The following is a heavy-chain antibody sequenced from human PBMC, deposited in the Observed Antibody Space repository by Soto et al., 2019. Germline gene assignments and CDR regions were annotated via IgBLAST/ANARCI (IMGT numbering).Heavy chain of an antibody. Sequence: ESLKISCKGSGYSFTSYWIGWVRQMPGKGLEWMGIIYPGDSDTRYTPSFQGQVTISADKSISTAYLQWSSLKASDTAMYYCARQSSSGWYGPEFYYYYGMDVWGQGTTVPVSS. CDR1: GYSFTSYW. CDR2: IYPGDSDT. D-gene: IGHD6-19*01. CDR3: ARQSSSGWYGPEFYYYYGMDV. V-gene: IGHV5-51*01. J-gene: IGHJ6*02.